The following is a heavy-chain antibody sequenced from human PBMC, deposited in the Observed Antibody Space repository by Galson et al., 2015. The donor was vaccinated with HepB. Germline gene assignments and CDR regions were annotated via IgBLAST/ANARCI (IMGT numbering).Heavy chain of an antibody. J-gene: IGHJ4*02. Sequence: SVKVSCKASGYTLTGYYIHWVRQAPGQGLEWLGRINPNSGATDYAQKFRDRVTMTRETSISTAYMELSRLRSDDTAVYYCGILVAAYGDFDYWGQGTLVTVSS. V-gene: IGHV1-2*06. CDR1: GYTLTGYY. D-gene: IGHD3-10*01. CDR3: GILVAAYGDFDY. CDR2: INPNSGAT.